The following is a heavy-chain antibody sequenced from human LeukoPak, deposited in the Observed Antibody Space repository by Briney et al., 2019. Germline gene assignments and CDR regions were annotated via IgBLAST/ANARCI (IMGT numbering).Heavy chain of an antibody. CDR1: GGSMSSYY. CDR3: ARSDGSGWYYFDY. D-gene: IGHD6-19*01. J-gene: IGHJ4*02. Sequence: SETLSLTCTVSGGSMSSYYWSWIRQPPGKGLEWIGCVYYSGSTNYNPSLKSRVTISVDTSKNQFSLRLNSVAAADTAVYYCARSDGSGWYYFDYWGQGTLVTVSS. CDR2: VYYSGST. V-gene: IGHV4-59*01.